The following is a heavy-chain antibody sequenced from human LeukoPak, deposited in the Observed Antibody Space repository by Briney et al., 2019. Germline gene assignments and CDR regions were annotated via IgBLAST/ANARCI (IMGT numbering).Heavy chain of an antibody. V-gene: IGHV3-7*03. CDR2: INQDGSEK. CDR3: ARRSGYDKPFDY. J-gene: IGHJ4*02. CDR1: GGSISSSSYY. D-gene: IGHD5-12*01. Sequence: PSETLSLTCTVSGGSISSSSYYWGWVRQAPGKGLEWVANINQDGSEKYYVDSVKGRFTISRDNAKNSLYLQMNSLRAEDTAVYYCARRSGYDKPFDYWGQGTLVTVSS.